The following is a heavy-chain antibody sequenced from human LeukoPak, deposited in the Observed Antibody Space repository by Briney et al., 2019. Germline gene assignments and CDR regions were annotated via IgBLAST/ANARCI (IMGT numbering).Heavy chain of an antibody. V-gene: IGHV3-48*04. CDR1: GFIFSTYN. Sequence: GGSLRLSCAASGFIFSTYNMNWVRQAPGKGLEWVSYISSSGSTIYYADSVKGRFTISRDNAKNSLYLQMNSLRAEDTAVYYCAELGITMIGGVWGKGTTVTISS. D-gene: IGHD3-10*02. CDR3: AELGITMIGGV. CDR2: ISSSGSTI. J-gene: IGHJ6*04.